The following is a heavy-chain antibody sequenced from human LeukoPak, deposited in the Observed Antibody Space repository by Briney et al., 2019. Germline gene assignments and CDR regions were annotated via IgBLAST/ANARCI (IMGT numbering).Heavy chain of an antibody. V-gene: IGHV3-23*01. D-gene: IGHD3-22*01. Sequence: GGSLRLSCAASGFTFSSYAMSWVRQAPGKGLEWVSAISGSGGSTYYADSVKGRFTISRDNSKNTLHLQMNSLRAEDTAVYYCAKRAPGYDSSGYPYYFDYWGQGTLVTVSS. CDR1: GFTFSSYA. CDR2: ISGSGGST. CDR3: AKRAPGYDSSGYPYYFDY. J-gene: IGHJ4*02.